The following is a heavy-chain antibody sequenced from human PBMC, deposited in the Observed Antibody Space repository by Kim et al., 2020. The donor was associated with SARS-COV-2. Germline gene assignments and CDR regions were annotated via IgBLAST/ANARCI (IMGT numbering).Heavy chain of an antibody. J-gene: IGHJ4*02. Sequence: GGSLRLSCAASGFSFTSHWMSWVRQAPGKGLEWVADIDEAGNKKYYEDSVEGRFTISRDNARRSVDLQMDGLRVDDTAVYFCVRHSAHYFAFWGQGSLVT. V-gene: IGHV3-7*01. CDR3: VRHSAHYFAF. CDR2: IDEAGNKK. CDR1: GFSFTSHW. D-gene: IGHD5-18*01.